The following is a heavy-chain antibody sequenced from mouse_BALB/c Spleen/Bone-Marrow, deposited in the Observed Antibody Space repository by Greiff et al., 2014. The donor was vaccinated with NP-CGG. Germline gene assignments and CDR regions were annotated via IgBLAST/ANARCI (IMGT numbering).Heavy chain of an antibody. V-gene: IGHV1-14*01. CDR2: INPYNDGT. CDR3: ARSLYGYDWYFDV. Sequence: EVQLQQSGPELVKPGASVKTSCKASGYTFTSYVIHWVKQKPGRGLEWIGNINPYNDGTQYNEKFKGKATLTSDKSSSTAFMELSSLTSEDSAVYYCARSLYGYDWYFDVWGAGTTVTVSS. D-gene: IGHD2-2*01. CDR1: GYTFTSYV. J-gene: IGHJ1*01.